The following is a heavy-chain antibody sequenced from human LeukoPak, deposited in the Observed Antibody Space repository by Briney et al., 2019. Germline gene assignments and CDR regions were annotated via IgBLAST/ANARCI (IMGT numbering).Heavy chain of an antibody. CDR2: MSYDGSNK. CDR1: GFTFSSYA. CDR3: ARDGEDTAMDY. Sequence: GGSLRLSCAASGFTFSSYAMHWVRQAPGKGLEWVAVMSYDGSNKYYADSVKGRFTISRDNSKNTLYLQMNSLRAEDTAVYYCARDGEDTAMDYWGQGTLVTVSS. J-gene: IGHJ4*02. D-gene: IGHD5-18*01. V-gene: IGHV3-30*04.